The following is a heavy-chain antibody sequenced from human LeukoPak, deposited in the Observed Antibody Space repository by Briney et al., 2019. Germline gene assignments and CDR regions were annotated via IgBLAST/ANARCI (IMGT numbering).Heavy chain of an antibody. Sequence: PGGSLRLSCAASGFTFSRYSMNWVRQAPGKGLEWVSYISSSSDTVYYADSVKGRFTISRDNSKNTLYLHMNSLRAEDTAVYYCARGPRLDSSGWYYGAFDIWGQGTMVTVSS. CDR2: ISSSSDTV. V-gene: IGHV3-48*01. CDR3: ARGPRLDSSGWYYGAFDI. J-gene: IGHJ3*02. CDR1: GFTFSRYS. D-gene: IGHD6-19*01.